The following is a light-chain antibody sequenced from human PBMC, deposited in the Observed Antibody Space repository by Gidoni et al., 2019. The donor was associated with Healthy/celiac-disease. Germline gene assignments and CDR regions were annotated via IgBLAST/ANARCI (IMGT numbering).Light chain of an antibody. CDR1: QSVSSSY. CDR2: GAS. V-gene: IGKV3-20*01. J-gene: IGKJ2*01. CDR3: QQYGSSQYT. Sequence: IVWTQSPGTLSLSPGERATLSCRASQSVSSSYLAWYQQKPGQAPRLLIYGASSRATGIPDRFSGSGSGTDFTLTISRLEPEDFAVYYCQQYGSSQYTFXXXTKLEIK.